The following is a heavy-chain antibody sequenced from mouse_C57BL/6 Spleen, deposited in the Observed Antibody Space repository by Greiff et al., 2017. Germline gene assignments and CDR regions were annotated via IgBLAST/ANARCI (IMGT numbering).Heavy chain of an antibody. CDR3: ARGGALDWYFDV. D-gene: IGHD1-2*01. Sequence: QVQLQQPGAELVKPGASVKLSCKASGYTFTSYWMHWVKQRPGQGLEWIGMIHPNSGSTNYNEKFKSKATLTVDKSSSTAYMQLSSLTSEDSAVYYCARGGALDWYFDVWGTGTTVTVSS. CDR2: IHPNSGST. V-gene: IGHV1-64*01. J-gene: IGHJ1*03. CDR1: GYTFTSYW.